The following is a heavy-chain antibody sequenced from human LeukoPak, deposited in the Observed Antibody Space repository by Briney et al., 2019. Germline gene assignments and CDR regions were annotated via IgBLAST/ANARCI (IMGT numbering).Heavy chain of an antibody. J-gene: IGHJ3*02. V-gene: IGHV3-66*01. CDR3: SRNPLDTSTWAPDI. Sequence: GGSLRLSCAASEFSVGSNYMTWVRQAPGKGLEWVSLIYSGGSTYYADSVKGRFIISRDNAKNSLYLQMNNLRAEDTATYYCSRNPLDTSTWAPDIWGQGTMVTVSS. CDR1: EFSVGSNY. CDR2: IYSGGST. D-gene: IGHD6-13*01.